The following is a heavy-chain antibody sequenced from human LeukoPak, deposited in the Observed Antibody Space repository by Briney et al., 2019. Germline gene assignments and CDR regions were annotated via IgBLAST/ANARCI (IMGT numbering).Heavy chain of an antibody. CDR1: GFTFSSYS. Sequence: GGSLRLSCAASGFTFSSYSMSWVRQAPEKGLEWVSSISSSSYIYYADSVKGRFTISRDNAKSSLYLQMNSLRAEDTAVYYCARDQSPPRYYYDSSGYDYWGQGTLVTVSS. D-gene: IGHD3-22*01. J-gene: IGHJ4*02. CDR3: ARDQSPPRYYYDSSGYDY. V-gene: IGHV3-21*01. CDR2: ISSSSYI.